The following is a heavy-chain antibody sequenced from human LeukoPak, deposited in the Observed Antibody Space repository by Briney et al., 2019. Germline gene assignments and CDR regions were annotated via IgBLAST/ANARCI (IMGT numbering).Heavy chain of an antibody. V-gene: IGHV5-51*01. Sequence: GESLKISCKGSGYSFTNYWIAWVRQMPGKGLEWMGNIYPGDSDTRYSLSFQGQVTISADKSISTAYLQWSSLKASDTAMYYCATKGGGSSGSLNAFDIWGQGTMVTVSS. D-gene: IGHD3-22*01. J-gene: IGHJ3*02. CDR3: ATKGGGSSGSLNAFDI. CDR2: IYPGDSDT. CDR1: GYSFTNYW.